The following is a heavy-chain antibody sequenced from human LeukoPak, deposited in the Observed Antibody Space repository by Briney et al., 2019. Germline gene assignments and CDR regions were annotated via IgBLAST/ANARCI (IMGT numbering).Heavy chain of an antibody. CDR3: SRTKTDHDAFDI. D-gene: IGHD2-8*01. J-gene: IGHJ3*02. CDR2: MNPNSGNT. CDR1: GYTFTSYN. Sequence: ASVKVSCKASGYTFTSYNINWVRQATGQGLEWMGWMNPNSGNTGYAQEFQGRVTMTRYTSISTAYMELSSLRSEDTAVYYCSRTKTDHDAFDIWGQGTMVTVSS. V-gene: IGHV1-8*01.